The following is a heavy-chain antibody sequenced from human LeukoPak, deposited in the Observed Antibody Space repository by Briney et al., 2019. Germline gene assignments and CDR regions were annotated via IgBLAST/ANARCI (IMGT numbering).Heavy chain of an antibody. CDR2: MNPNSGNT. CDR3: ARHGGYWTGIQHAFDI. J-gene: IGHJ3*02. CDR1: GYTFTSYD. V-gene: IGHV1-8*01. Sequence: ASVKVSCKASGYTFTSYDINWVRQATGQGLEWMGWMNPNSGNTGYAQKFQGRVTMTRNTSISTAYMELSSLRSEDTAVYYCARHGGYWTGIQHAFDIWGQGTMVTVSS. D-gene: IGHD3/OR15-3a*01.